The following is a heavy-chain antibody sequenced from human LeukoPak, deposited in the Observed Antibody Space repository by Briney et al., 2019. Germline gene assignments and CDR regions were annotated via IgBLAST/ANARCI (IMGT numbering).Heavy chain of an antibody. Sequence: PSETLSLTCAVYGGSFSGYYWSWIRQPPGKGLEWIGEINHSGSTNYNPSLKSRVTISVDTSKNQFSLKLSSVTAADTAVYYCARGMAGDFYYYYYYMDVRGKGTTVTVSS. J-gene: IGHJ6*03. CDR1: GGSFSGYY. CDR2: INHSGST. D-gene: IGHD6-19*01. V-gene: IGHV4-34*01. CDR3: ARGMAGDFYYYYYYMDV.